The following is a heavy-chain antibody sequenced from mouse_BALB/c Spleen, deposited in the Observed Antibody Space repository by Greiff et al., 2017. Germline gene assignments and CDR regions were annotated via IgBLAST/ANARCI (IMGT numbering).Heavy chain of an antibody. CDR3: ARGSPFAY. CDR1: GFTFSSYA. D-gene: IGHD6-2*01. V-gene: IGHV5-6-5*01. J-gene: IGHJ3*01. Sequence: EVHLVESGGGLVKPGGSLKLSCAASGFTFSSYAMSWVRQTPEKRLEWVASISSGGSTYYPDSVKGRFTISRDNARNILYLQMSSLRSEDTAMYYCARGSPFAYWGQGTLVTVSA. CDR2: ISSGGST.